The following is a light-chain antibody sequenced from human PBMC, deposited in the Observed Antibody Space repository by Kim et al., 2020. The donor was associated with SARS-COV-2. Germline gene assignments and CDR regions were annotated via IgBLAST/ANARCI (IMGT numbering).Light chain of an antibody. CDR3: QQYKTYPVT. CDR1: QNIDAW. CDR2: TAS. Sequence: ASVGDRVTISCRASQNIDAWLAWYQQKPGKAPKLLIYTASTLESGVPSRFSGSGSGTEFTLTISSLQPDDFATYYCQQYKTYPVTFGGGTKVDIK. J-gene: IGKJ4*01. V-gene: IGKV1-5*03.